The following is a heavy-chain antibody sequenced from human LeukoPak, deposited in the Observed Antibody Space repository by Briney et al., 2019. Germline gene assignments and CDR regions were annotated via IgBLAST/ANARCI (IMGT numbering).Heavy chain of an antibody. CDR1: GFTFSSYG. CDR2: IRYDGSNK. Sequence: SGGSLRLSCAASGFTFSSYGMHWVRQAPGKGLEWVAFIRYDGSNKYYADSVKGRFTISRDDSKNTLYLQMNSLRAEDTAVYYCANTLPYDFWSGFDYWGQGTLVTVSS. CDR3: ANTLPYDFWSGFDY. V-gene: IGHV3-30*02. D-gene: IGHD3-3*01. J-gene: IGHJ4*02.